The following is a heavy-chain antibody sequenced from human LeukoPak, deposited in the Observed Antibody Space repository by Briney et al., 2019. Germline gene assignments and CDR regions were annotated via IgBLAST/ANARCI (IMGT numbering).Heavy chain of an antibody. J-gene: IGHJ2*01. CDR1: GFTVSSTY. CDR3: ARDLAAVAGPHWYFDL. V-gene: IGHV3-66*01. CDR2: IYLGGRT. Sequence: GGSLRLSCAASGFTVSSTYMTWVRQAPGKGLEWVSVIYLGGRTDYADSVKGRFTISRDNSKNMLYLQMNSPRVADTAVYYCARDLAAVAGPHWYFDLWGRGTLVTVSS. D-gene: IGHD6-19*01.